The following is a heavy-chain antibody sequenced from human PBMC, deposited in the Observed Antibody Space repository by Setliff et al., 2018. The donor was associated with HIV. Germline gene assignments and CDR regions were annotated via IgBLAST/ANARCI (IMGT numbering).Heavy chain of an antibody. CDR3: TTAGHGSLDFDY. J-gene: IGHJ4*02. V-gene: IGHV3-15*01. D-gene: IGHD1-1*01. Sequence: PGESLRLSCAASGFFFKNAWMSWVRQAPGKGLEWIGRIKSEADGGTEESAAFLKGRFTISRDDSQNTLFLQMNGLKGEDTALYYCTTAGHGSLDFDYWGQGTRVTVYS. CDR2: IKSEADGGTE. CDR1: GFFFKNAW.